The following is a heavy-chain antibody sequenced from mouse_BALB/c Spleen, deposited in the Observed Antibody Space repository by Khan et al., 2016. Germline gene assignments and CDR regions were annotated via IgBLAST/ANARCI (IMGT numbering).Heavy chain of an antibody. D-gene: IGHD2-1*01. CDR3: TRGGNGGNYVLFAY. Sequence: QIQLVQSGPELKKPGETVKISCKASGYTFTNYAMNWVKQAPGKDLKWMGWIDTYTGQPTYTDDFKGRFAFSLETSASTAYLQINNLKNEDMATYFCTRGGNGGNYVLFAYWGQGTLVTVSA. CDR1: GYTFTNYA. V-gene: IGHV9-1*02. J-gene: IGHJ3*01. CDR2: IDTYTGQP.